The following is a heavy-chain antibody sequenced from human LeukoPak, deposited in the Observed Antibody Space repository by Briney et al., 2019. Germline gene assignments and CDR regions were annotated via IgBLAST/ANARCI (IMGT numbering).Heavy chain of an antibody. CDR1: GFTFSSCS. J-gene: IGHJ5*02. Sequence: GGSLRLSCAASGFTFSSCSMNWVRQAPGKGLEWVSSISSSSSYIYYADSVKDRFTISRDNAKSSLYLQMNSLRAEDTAVYYCASRGGFDPWGQGTLVTVSS. V-gene: IGHV3-21*01. CDR2: ISSSSSYI. CDR3: ASRGGFDP.